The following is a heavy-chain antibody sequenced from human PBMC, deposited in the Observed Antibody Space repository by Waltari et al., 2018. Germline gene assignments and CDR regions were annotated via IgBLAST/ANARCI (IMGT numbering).Heavy chain of an antibody. CDR1: GGTFSSYA. D-gene: IGHD6-13*01. CDR3: ASSIAAAGTGADY. V-gene: IGHV1-69*01. CDR2: NIPIFGTA. J-gene: IGHJ4*02. Sequence: QVQLVQSGAEVKKPGSSVKVSCKASGGTFSSYAISWVRQAPGQGLEWMGENIPIFGTANYEQKYQGRVTSAADESTRTAYMGLSSLGSEDTAVYYCASSIAAAGTGADYWGQGTLVTVSS.